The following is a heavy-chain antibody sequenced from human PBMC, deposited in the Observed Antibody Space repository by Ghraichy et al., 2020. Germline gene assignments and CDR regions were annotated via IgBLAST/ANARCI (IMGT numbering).Heavy chain of an antibody. CDR2: TYYKPNWYN. CDR1: GDSVSTTSAA. CDR3: ARGGFDILTGYFAPHFDS. Sequence: LSLTCAISGDSVSTTSAAWNWIRQSPSRGLEWLGMTYYKPNWYNDYAVSVKGRISINADTSKNQFSLQLNSVTPEDTAVYYCARGGFDILTGYFAPHFDSWGQGTLVTVSS. V-gene: IGHV6-1*01. D-gene: IGHD3-9*01. J-gene: IGHJ4*02.